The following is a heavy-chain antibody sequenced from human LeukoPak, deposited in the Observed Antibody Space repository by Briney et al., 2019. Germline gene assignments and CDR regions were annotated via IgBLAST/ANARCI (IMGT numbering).Heavy chain of an antibody. J-gene: IGHJ4*02. Sequence: GGSLRLSCAASGFTFSSYEMNWVRQAPGKGLEWVSYISSSGSTIYYADSVKGRFTISRDNSKNTLYLQMNSLKSEDTAVYYCAKGSCSSTTCLKTDGGQGAPVTVSA. CDR2: ISSSGSTI. D-gene: IGHD2-2*01. V-gene: IGHV3-48*03. CDR1: GFTFSSYE. CDR3: AKGSCSSTTCLKTD.